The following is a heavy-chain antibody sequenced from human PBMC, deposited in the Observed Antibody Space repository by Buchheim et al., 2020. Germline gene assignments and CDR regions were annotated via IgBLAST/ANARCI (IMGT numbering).Heavy chain of an antibody. Sequence: EVQLVQSGAEVKKAGESLRISCKGSGYSFTTYWIGWVRQMPGKGLEWMGIIYPHASDTRYSPSFQGQVTISADKSINTAYPQWSSLKASDTAIYYCARRTLILPSMGWFDPWGQGTL. V-gene: IGHV5-51*01. CDR2: IYPHASDT. D-gene: IGHD2/OR15-2a*01. CDR3: ARRTLILPSMGWFDP. CDR1: GYSFTTYW. J-gene: IGHJ5*02.